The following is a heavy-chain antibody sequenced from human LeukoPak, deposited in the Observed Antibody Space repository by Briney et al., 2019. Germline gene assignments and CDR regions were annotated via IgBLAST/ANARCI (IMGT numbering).Heavy chain of an antibody. CDR2: MNRNSGNT. D-gene: IGHD3-3*01. Sequence: ASVKVSCKASGYTFTSYDINWVRQATGQGLEWMGWMNRNSGNTGYAQKFQGRVTMTRNTSISTAYMELSSLRSEDTAVYYCARVERITIFGVVSYFFDYWGQGTLVTVSS. V-gene: IGHV1-8*01. CDR1: GYTFTSYD. CDR3: ARVERITIFGVVSYFFDY. J-gene: IGHJ4*02.